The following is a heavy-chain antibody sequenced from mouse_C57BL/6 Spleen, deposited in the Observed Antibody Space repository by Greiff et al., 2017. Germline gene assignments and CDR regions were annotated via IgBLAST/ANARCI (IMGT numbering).Heavy chain of an antibody. D-gene: IGHD1-1*01. CDR3: ARRNYYGSSYVISMDY. CDR2: INPSTGGT. Sequence: DVQLQESGPELVKPGASVKISCKASGYSFTGYYMNWVKQSPEKSLEWIGEINPSTGGTTYNQKFKAKATLTVDKSSSTAYMQLKSLTSEDSAVYYCARRNYYGSSYVISMDYWGQGTSVTVSS. V-gene: IGHV1-42*01. J-gene: IGHJ4*01. CDR1: GYSFTGYY.